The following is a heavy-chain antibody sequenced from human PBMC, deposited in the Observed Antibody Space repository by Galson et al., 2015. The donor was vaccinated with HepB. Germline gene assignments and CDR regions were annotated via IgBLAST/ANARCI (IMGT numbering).Heavy chain of an antibody. J-gene: IGHJ4*02. CDR2: IDPSDSYT. V-gene: IGHV5-10-1*01. CDR3: ARGRELLWSFDY. Sequence: QSGAEVKKPGESLRISCKGSGYTFTSYWITWVRQMPGKGLEWMGRIDPSDSYTNYSPSFQGHVTISADKSTNTVYLHWTSLKASDSAMYYCARGRELLWSFDYWGQGTLVTVSS. D-gene: IGHD3-10*01. CDR1: GYTFTSYW.